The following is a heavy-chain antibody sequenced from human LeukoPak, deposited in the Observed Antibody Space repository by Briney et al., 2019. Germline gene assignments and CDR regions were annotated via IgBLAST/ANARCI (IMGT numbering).Heavy chain of an antibody. CDR1: GFTFSSYA. Sequence: GGSLRLSCAASGFTFSSYALSWVRQAPGKGLEWVSGISGSGGSTYYADSVKGRFTISRDNSKNTLYLQMNSLRVEDTAVFYCAKDRHGLTRDAFDIWGQGTMVTVSS. D-gene: IGHD6-19*01. CDR2: ISGSGGST. J-gene: IGHJ3*02. CDR3: AKDRHGLTRDAFDI. V-gene: IGHV3-23*01.